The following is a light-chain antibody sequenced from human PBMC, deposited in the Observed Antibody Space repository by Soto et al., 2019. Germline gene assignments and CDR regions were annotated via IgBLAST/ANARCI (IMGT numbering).Light chain of an antibody. CDR3: SSYTSSSTYYD. CDR1: SSDVGAYNY. V-gene: IGLV2-14*03. Sequence: QSALTQPASVSGSPGQSITISCTGTSSDVGAYNYVSWYQHHPGKAPKLMIYDVSNRPSGVSNRFSGSKSGNTASLTISGLQAEDEADYYRSSYTSSSTYYDFGSETKVTVL. CDR2: DVS. J-gene: IGLJ1*01.